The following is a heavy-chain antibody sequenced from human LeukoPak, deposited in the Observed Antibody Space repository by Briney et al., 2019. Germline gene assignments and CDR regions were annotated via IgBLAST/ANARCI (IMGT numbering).Heavy chain of an antibody. J-gene: IGHJ5*02. CDR3: TREARVGNWFDP. CDR1: GCTFTDYY. Sequence: ASVKVSCRASGCTFTDYYIHWVRQAPGQGLEWMGWINPDNGGTNYAQKFQGRVTMTRDTSIRTVYMDLSRLRSDDTAVFYCTREARVGNWFDPWGQGTQVTVSS. V-gene: IGHV1-2*02. CDR2: INPDNGGT. D-gene: IGHD2-2*01.